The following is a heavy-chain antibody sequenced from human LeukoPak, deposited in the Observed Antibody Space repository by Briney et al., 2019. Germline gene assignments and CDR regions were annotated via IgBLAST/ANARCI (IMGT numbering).Heavy chain of an antibody. D-gene: IGHD6-19*01. CDR1: GFTFSSYG. CDR3: ARVPSSGWFPLDY. V-gene: IGHV3-30*03. CDR2: ISYDGSNK. J-gene: IGHJ4*02. Sequence: GRSLRLSCAASGFTFSSYGMHWVRQAPGKGLEWVAVISYDGSNKYYADSVKGRFTISRDNSKNTLYLQMNSLRAEDTAVYYCARVPSSGWFPLDYWGQGTLVTVSS.